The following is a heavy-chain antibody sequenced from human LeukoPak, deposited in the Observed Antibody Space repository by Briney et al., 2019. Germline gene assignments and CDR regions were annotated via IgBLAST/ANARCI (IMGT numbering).Heavy chain of an antibody. CDR1: GGSISSSGYY. V-gene: IGHV4-39*07. Sequence: SETLSLTCTVSGGSISSSGYYWSWIRQPPGKGLEWIGEINHSGSTNYNPSLKSRVTISVDTSKNQFSLKLSSVTAADTAVYYCARRNRPSRAPTRAYYFDYWGQGTLVTVSS. D-gene: IGHD6-6*01. CDR3: ARRNRPSRAPTRAYYFDY. J-gene: IGHJ4*02. CDR2: INHSGST.